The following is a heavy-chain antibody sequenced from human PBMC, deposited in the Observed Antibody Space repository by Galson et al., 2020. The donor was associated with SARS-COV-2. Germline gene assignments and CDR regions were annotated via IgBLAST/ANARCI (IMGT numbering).Heavy chain of an antibody. D-gene: IGHD4-17*01. J-gene: IGHJ4*02. Sequence: GGSVRLSCAASGFTFSSYGMHWVRQAPGKGLEWVAVIWYDGSNKYYADSVKGRFTISRDNSKNTLYLQMNSLRAEDTAVYYCAKNGDYVGGYYFDYWGQGTLVTVSS. CDR1: GFTFSSYG. CDR3: AKNGDYVGGYYFDY. CDR2: IWYDGSNK. V-gene: IGHV3-33*06.